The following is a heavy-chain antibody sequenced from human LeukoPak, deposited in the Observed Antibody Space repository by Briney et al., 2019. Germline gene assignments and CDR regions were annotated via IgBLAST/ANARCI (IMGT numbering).Heavy chain of an antibody. D-gene: IGHD2-2*01. CDR2: INHSGST. V-gene: IGHV4-34*01. CDR1: GGSFSGYY. Sequence: PSETLSLTCAVYGGSFSGYYWSWIRQPPGKGLEWIGEINHSGSTNYNPSLKSRVTISVDTSKNQFSLKLSSVTAADTAVYYCARGRTWAIYYYYGMDVWGQGTTVTVSS. CDR3: ARGRTWAIYYYYGMDV. J-gene: IGHJ6*02.